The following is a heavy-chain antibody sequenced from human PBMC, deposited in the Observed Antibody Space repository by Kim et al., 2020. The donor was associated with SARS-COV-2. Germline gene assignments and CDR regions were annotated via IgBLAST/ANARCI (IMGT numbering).Heavy chain of an antibody. D-gene: IGHD5-18*01. CDR2: IYFTGGT. V-gene: IGHV4-59*13. CDR3: ARIASRGYSYGHFDY. J-gene: IGHJ4*02. Sequence: SETLSLTCTVSGGSISSYYWSWIRQPPGKGLEWIGYIYFTGGTNYNPSLKSRVTISVDTSKNQFSLKLTSVTAADTAVYYCARIASRGYSYGHFDYWGQG. CDR1: GGSISSYY.